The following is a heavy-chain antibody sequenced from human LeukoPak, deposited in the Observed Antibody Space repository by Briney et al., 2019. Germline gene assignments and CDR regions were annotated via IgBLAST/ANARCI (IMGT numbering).Heavy chain of an antibody. CDR2: INHSGST. CDR1: GGSFSGYY. D-gene: IGHD3-22*01. J-gene: IGHJ5*02. V-gene: IGHV4-34*01. CDR3: ARASDNYDSSGYGP. Sequence: SETLSLTCAVYGGSFSGYYWSWIRQPPGKGLGWIGEINHSGSTNYNPSLKSRVTISVDTSKNQFPLKLSSVTAADTAVYYCARASDNYDSSGYGPWGQGTLVTVSS.